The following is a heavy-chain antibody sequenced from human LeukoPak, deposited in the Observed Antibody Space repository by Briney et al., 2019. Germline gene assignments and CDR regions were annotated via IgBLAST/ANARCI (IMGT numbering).Heavy chain of an antibody. Sequence: GGSLRLSSAASGVTSEDFGTGGGRQGPGKGLEWVSGATWNGGSTGYADSVKGRFTISRDNAQNSLYLQINSLRAEDTAVYYCARDGSLLCFGELGPLLLWRQGTMVTVSS. J-gene: IGHJ3*01. D-gene: IGHD3-10*01. CDR2: ATWNGGST. CDR1: GVTSEDFG. V-gene: IGHV3-20*03. CDR3: ARDGSLLCFGELGPLLL.